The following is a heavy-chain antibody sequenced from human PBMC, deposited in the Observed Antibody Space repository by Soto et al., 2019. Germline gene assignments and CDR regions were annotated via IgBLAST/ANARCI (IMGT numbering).Heavy chain of an antibody. J-gene: IGHJ6*02. V-gene: IGHV3-15*07. D-gene: IGHD2-2*02. CDR2: IKSKTDGGTT. CDR3: TTDSPVVPAVIGYYYYYGMDV. CDR1: GVTLRNAW. Sequence: PGGSLRLGCAACGVTLRNAWVDWFRQAQGKGLEWVGRIKSKTDGGTTDYAAPVKGRFTISRDDSKNTLYLQMNSLKTEDIAVYYCTTDSPVVPAVIGYYYYYGMDVWGQGTTVTVSS.